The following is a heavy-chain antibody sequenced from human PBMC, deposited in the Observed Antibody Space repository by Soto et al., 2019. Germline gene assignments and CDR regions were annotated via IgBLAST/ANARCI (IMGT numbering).Heavy chain of an antibody. V-gene: IGHV1-24*01. D-gene: IGHD3-22*01. CDR1: GYTLTELS. J-gene: IGHJ4*02. CDR3: ATDFIYYYDSSGLAVDY. CDR2: FDPEDGET. Sequence: ASVNVSCKFSGYTLTELSMHWVRQAPGKGLECMGGFDPEDGETIYAQKFQGRVTMTEDTSTDTAYMELSSLRSEDTAVYYCATDFIYYYDSSGLAVDYWGQGTLVTVSS.